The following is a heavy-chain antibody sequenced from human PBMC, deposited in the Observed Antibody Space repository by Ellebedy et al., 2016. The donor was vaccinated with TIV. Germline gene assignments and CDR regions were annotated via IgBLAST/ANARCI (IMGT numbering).Heavy chain of an antibody. D-gene: IGHD4-17*01. CDR1: GYTFTSYD. V-gene: IGHV1-8*01. Sequence: ASVKVTCKASGYTFTSYDINWVRQATGQGLEWMGWMNPNSGNTGYAQKFQGRVTMTRNTSISTAYMELSRLRSDDTAVYYCARDGAGTTVFDYWGQGALVTVSS. J-gene: IGHJ4*02. CDR3: ARDGAGTTVFDY. CDR2: MNPNSGNT.